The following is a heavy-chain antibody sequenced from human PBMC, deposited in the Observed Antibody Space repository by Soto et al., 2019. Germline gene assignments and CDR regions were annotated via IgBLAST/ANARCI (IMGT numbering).Heavy chain of an antibody. CDR2: IGVGGGDR. J-gene: IGHJ4*02. CDR1: GFTFSSYA. V-gene: IGHV3-23*01. D-gene: IGHD3-10*01. Sequence: EVQLLESGGGLVQPGGSLRLSCADSGFTFSSYAMSWGRQAPGKGLEWVSIIGVGGGDRYYPASVKGRFTISRDNSRDTLYLKMNSLRDEDTAVYYCARVRFGELVWGQGTLVTVSS. CDR3: ARVRFGELV.